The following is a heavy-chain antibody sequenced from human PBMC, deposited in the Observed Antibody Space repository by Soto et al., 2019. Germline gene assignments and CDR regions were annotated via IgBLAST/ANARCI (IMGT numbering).Heavy chain of an antibody. J-gene: IGHJ6*02. CDR3: ARVYLRSVDYYYGMDV. CDR2: IIPILGIA. D-gene: IGHD1-26*01. CDR1: GGTFSSYT. V-gene: IGHV1-69*02. Sequence: QVQLVQSGAEVKKPGSSVKVSCKASGGTFSSYTISWVRQAPGQGLEWMGRIIPILGIANYAQKFQGRVTITADKSTSTAYMELSSLRSEDTAVYYCARVYLRSVDYYYGMDVWGQGTTVTVSS.